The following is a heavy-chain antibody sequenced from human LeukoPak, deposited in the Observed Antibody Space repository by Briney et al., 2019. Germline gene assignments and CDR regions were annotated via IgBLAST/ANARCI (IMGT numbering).Heavy chain of an antibody. V-gene: IGHV4-59*01. J-gene: IGHJ4*02. CDR3: ARGLPFEY. CDR1: GGSFSGYY. D-gene: IGHD3/OR15-3a*01. CDR2: IYYSGST. Sequence: SETLSLTCAVYGGSFSGYYWSWIRQPPGKGLEWIGYIYYSGSTNYNPSLKSRVTISVDTSKNQFSLKLSSVTAADTAVYYCARGLPFEYWGQGTLVTVSS.